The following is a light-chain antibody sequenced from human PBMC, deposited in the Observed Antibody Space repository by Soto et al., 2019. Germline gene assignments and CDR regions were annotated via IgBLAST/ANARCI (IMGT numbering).Light chain of an antibody. CDR1: QGISNF. J-gene: IGKJ1*01. V-gene: IGKV1-27*01. Sequence: DIQMTQSPSSLSASVGDRVTITCRASQGISNFLAWHQQKPGKVPRLLIYAASTLQFGVSSRFSRSGSGTDFTLTISSLQPEDVATYYCQRYNGAPRAFGQGTRVEIK. CDR3: QRYNGAPRA. CDR2: AAS.